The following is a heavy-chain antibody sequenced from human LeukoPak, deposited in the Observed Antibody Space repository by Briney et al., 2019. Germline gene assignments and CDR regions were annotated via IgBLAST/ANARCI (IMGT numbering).Heavy chain of an antibody. V-gene: IGHV3-30-3*01. Sequence: QAGGSLRLSCAASGFTFSSYAMHWVRQAPGKGLEWVAVISYDGSNKYYADSVKGRFTISRDNSKNTLYLQMNSLRAEDTAVYYCAREGDSSSSERFDYWGQGTLVTVSS. CDR2: ISYDGSNK. CDR1: GFTFSSYA. J-gene: IGHJ4*02. CDR3: AREGDSSSSERFDY. D-gene: IGHD6-6*01.